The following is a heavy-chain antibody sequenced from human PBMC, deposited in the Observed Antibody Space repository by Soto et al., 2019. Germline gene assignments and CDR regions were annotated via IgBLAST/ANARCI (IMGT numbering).Heavy chain of an antibody. CDR3: AAESAYGGNPLAFLY. Sequence: QVQLVQAGGEVKRPGSSVRVSCKASADTFSSYAISWVRQAPGQGLDWMGGIIPFFNTPNYAQKFQGRVTITADESTSQAYMDLSSLRSEDTAMYYCAAESAYGGNPLAFLYWGQGTLVTVSS. J-gene: IGHJ4*02. CDR2: IIPFFNTP. D-gene: IGHD2-21*01. CDR1: ADTFSSYA. V-gene: IGHV1-69*01.